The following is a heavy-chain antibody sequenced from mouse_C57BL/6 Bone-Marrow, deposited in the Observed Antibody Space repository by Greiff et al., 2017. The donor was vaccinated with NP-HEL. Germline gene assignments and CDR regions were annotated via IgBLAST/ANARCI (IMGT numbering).Heavy chain of an antibody. J-gene: IGHJ1*03. CDR1: GFTFSDYG. CDR2: ISSGSSTI. V-gene: IGHV5-17*01. Sequence: EVKLMESGGGLVKPGGSLKLSCAASGFTFSDYGMHWVRQAPEKGLEWVAYISSGSSTIYYADTVKGRFTISRDNAKNTLFLQMTSMRSEDTTMYYCARRTYFSSHWYFDVWGTGTTVTVSS. D-gene: IGHD1-1*01. CDR3: ARRTYFSSHWYFDV.